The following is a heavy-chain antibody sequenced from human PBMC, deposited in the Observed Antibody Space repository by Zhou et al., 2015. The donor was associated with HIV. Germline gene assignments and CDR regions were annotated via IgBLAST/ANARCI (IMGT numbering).Heavy chain of an antibody. Sequence: QVQLVQSGAEVKKPGSSVKVSCKASGGTFSSYAISWVRQAPGQGLEWMGGIIPMFGTTDYAQKFQGRVTITADESTSTAYMELSSLRSEDTAIYYCARERGGYDSSGYVHAWYFDLWGPGTLVTVAS. D-gene: IGHD3-22*01. V-gene: IGHV1-69*01. CDR3: ARERGGYDSSGYVHAWYFDL. CDR2: IIPMFGTT. CDR1: GGTFSSYA. J-gene: IGHJ2*01.